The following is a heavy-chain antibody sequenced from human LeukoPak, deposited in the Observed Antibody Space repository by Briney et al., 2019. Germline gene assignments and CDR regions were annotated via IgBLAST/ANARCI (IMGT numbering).Heavy chain of an antibody. J-gene: IGHJ6*02. V-gene: IGHV1-69*04. Sequence: SVKVSCKASGGTFSSYAISWVRQAPGQGLEWMGRIIPILGIANYAQKFQGRVTITADKSTSTAYMELSSLRSEDTAVYYCAREPHREADLWSGYSSYYYYGMDVWGQGTTVTVSS. CDR3: AREPHREADLWSGYSSYYYYGMDV. CDR1: GGTFSSYA. D-gene: IGHD3-3*01. CDR2: IIPILGIA.